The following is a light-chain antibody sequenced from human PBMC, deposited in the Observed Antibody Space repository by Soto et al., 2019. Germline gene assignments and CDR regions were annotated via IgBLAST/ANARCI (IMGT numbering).Light chain of an antibody. V-gene: IGKV2-30*01. CDR3: QQDNSLPPT. CDR1: QSLVYSDGNAY. CDR2: KVS. J-gene: IGKJ5*01. Sequence: EVVVTQYPLSLPVTLVQPASISCRSSQSLVYSDGNAYLIWFHQRPGQSPRRLIFKVSNRDSGIPDRFSGSGAGSDFTLTISSLQPEDIATYYCQQDNSLPPTFGQRALLEV.